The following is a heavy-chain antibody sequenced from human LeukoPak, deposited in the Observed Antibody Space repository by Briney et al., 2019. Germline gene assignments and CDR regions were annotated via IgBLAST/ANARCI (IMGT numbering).Heavy chain of an antibody. D-gene: IGHD2-21*02. CDR2: IYTSGST. J-gene: IGHJ4*02. V-gene: IGHV4-4*07. CDR3: AGDGLMVCGGDCYQLDY. CDR1: GGSISSYY. Sequence: SETLSLTCTVSGGSISSYYWSWIRQPAGKGLEWIGRIYTSGSTNYNPSLKSRVTMSVDTSKNQFSLKLSSVTAADTAVYYCAGDGLMVCGGDCYQLDYWGQGTLVTVSS.